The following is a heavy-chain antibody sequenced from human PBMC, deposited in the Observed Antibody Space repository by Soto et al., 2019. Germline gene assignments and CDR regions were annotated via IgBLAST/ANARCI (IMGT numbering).Heavy chain of an antibody. V-gene: IGHV1-69*06. CDR3: ARGSNYYDSSGYYYP. D-gene: IGHD3-22*01. J-gene: IGHJ5*02. CDR2: IIPIFGTA. CDR1: GITFGSRA. Sequence: VQLLESGGDLVQPGGSLRLSCVASGITFGSRAMSWVRQAPGQGLEWMGGIIPIFGTANYAQKFQGRVTITADKSTSTAYMELSSLRSEDTAVYYCARGSNYYDSSGYYYPWGQGTLVTVSS.